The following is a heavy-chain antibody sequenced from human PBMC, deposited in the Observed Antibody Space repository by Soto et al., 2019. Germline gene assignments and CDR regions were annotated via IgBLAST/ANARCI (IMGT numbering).Heavy chain of an antibody. CDR3: ARRYGGNFDY. CDR2: IYYSGST. J-gene: IGHJ4*02. V-gene: IGHV4-59*01. CDR1: GGSISSDD. Sequence: QVQLQESGPGLVKPSETLSLTCTVSGGSISSDDWSWIRQPPGKGLEWIGYIYYSGSTNYNPSLKSRVTISVDTSKNQFSLKLTSVTAADTAVYYCARRYGGNFDYWGQGTLVTVSS. D-gene: IGHD1-26*01.